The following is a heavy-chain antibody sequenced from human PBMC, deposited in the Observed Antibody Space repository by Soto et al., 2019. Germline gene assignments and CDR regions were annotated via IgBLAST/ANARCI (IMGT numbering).Heavy chain of an antibody. CDR3: ARGGGVAVRPHYYYYGMDV. V-gene: IGHV3-53*01. CDR2: IYSDGST. J-gene: IGHJ6*02. CDR1: VFSVSNNY. Sequence: EVQLVESGGGLIQPGGSLRLSCVASVFSVSNNYMSWVRQAPGKGLEWVSVIYSDGSTYYADSVKGRFTISRDNSRNTAYLQTTSLRDEDRAGYYCARGGGVAVRPHYYYYGMDVWGQGTTVTVSS. D-gene: IGHD6-6*01.